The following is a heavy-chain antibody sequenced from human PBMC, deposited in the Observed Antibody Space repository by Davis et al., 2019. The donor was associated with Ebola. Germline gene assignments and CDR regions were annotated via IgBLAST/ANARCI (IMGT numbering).Heavy chain of an antibody. CDR3: ATTRISVLGGVIVPSSFDF. V-gene: IGHV5-51*01. D-gene: IGHD3-16*01. CDR2: IFPGDSDT. CDR1: GFTFTKYW. J-gene: IGHJ4*02. Sequence: GESLKISCQGAGFTFTKYWIGWVRQMSGKGLEWMGIIFPGDSDTNYSPSFQSQVTMSADQSTNTAFLQWTNVRASDTAMYYCATTRISVLGGVIVPSSFDFWGQGTLVTVSS.